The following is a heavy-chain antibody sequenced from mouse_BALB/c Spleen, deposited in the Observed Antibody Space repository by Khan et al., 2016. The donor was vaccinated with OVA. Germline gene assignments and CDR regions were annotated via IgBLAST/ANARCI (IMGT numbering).Heavy chain of an antibody. CDR3: ESMARTIN. Sequence: EVELVESGGGLVQPGGSLKLSCAASGFTFSSYGMSWVRQTPDKRLELVATINSNGGSTYYPDSVKGRFTISRDNAKNTLYLQMSSLKSEDTAMYYCESMARTINWGQGTTLTVSS. CDR1: GFTFSSYG. CDR2: INSNGGST. V-gene: IGHV5-6-3*01. J-gene: IGHJ2*01.